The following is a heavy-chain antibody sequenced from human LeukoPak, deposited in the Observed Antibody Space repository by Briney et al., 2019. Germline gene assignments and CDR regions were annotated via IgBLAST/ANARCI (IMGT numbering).Heavy chain of an antibody. CDR3: AINGPVSGSYSIDY. V-gene: IGHV1-69*05. CDR2: IIPIFGTA. D-gene: IGHD1-26*01. CDR1: GGTFSSYA. J-gene: IGHJ4*02. Sequence: SVKVSCKASGGTFSSYAISWVRQAPGQGLEWMGGIIPIFGTANYAQKFQGRVTITTDESTSTAYMELSSLRSEDTAVYYRAINGPVSGSYSIDYWGQGTLVTVSS.